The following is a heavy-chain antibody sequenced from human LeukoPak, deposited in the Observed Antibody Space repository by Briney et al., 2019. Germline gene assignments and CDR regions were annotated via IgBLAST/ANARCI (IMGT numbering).Heavy chain of an antibody. Sequence: GGSLRLSCAASGFTVSSNYMSWVRQAPGKGLEWVSVIYSGGSTYYADSVKGRFTISRDNSKNTLYLQMNSLRAEDTAVYYCAKEGDGYNTFDYWGQGTLVTVSS. CDR1: GFTVSSNY. CDR2: IYSGGST. J-gene: IGHJ4*02. CDR3: AKEGDGYNTFDY. V-gene: IGHV3-53*05. D-gene: IGHD5-24*01.